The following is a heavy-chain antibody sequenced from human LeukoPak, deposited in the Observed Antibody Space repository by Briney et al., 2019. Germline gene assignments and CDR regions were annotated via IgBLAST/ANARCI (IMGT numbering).Heavy chain of an antibody. CDR2: IYTSGST. D-gene: IGHD3-3*01. CDR3: ARAGSYYDFWSGYFRPDAFDI. V-gene: IGHV4-4*07. Sequence: SETLSLTCTVSGVSISSYYWSWIRQPAGKGLEWIGRIYTSGSTNYNPSLKSRVTMSVDTSKNQFSLKLSSVTAADTAVYYCARAGSYYDFWSGYFRPDAFDIWGQGTMVTVSS. CDR1: GVSISSYY. J-gene: IGHJ3*02.